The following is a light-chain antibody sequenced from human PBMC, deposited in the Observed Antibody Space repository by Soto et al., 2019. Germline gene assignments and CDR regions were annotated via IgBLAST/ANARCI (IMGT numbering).Light chain of an antibody. V-gene: IGLV2-14*01. J-gene: IGLJ1*01. CDR3: SSYTSSSTLNYV. Sequence: QSALTQPASVSGSPGQSITISCTGTSSDVGGYNYVSWYQQHPGKAPKFMIYDVSNRPSGVSNRFSGSKSGNTASLTISGLQAEDEADYHCSSYTSSSTLNYVFGTGTKVTVL. CDR2: DVS. CDR1: SSDVGGYNY.